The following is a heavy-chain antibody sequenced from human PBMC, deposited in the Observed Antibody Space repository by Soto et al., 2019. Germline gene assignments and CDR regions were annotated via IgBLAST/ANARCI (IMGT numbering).Heavy chain of an antibody. CDR1: GFSLSTSGLG. J-gene: IGHJ4*02. D-gene: IGHD3-22*01. V-gene: IGHV2-5*02. CDR2: IYWDDDK. Sequence: QITLKESGPTLVKPTQTLTLTCTFSGFSLSTSGLGVGWIRQPPGKALEWLALIYWDDDKHYSPSLKSRLTITKDTSKNQLVLTLNNRDPVDTDTDSCAHFPYYFDSSVYYPTVDVDHWGQGTLVNVSS. CDR3: AHFPYYFDSSVYYPTVDVDH.